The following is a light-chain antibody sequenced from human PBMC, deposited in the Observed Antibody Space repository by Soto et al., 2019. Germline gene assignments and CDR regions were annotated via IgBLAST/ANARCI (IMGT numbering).Light chain of an antibody. CDR3: QQYNTWPPLT. V-gene: IGKV1-5*03. CDR1: QSITTW. Sequence: DIQMTQSPSTLSASVGDRVTITCRASQSITTWLAWYQQKPGKAPKLLIYKATNLQSGVPSRFSGSGSGTEFSLTISSLQPDDFATYYCQQYNTWPPLTFGGGTKVEIK. CDR2: KAT. J-gene: IGKJ4*01.